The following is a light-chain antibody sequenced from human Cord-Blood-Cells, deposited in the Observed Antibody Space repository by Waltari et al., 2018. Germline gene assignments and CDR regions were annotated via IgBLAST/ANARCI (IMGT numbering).Light chain of an antibody. CDR2: DVS. CDR1: SSDVGGYHY. CDR3: SSYTSSSTWV. J-gene: IGLJ3*02. V-gene: IGLV2-14*01. Sequence: QSALTQPASVSGSPGQSLTSSCTGTSSDVGGYHYVSWYQKHPSKAPKLMIYDVSNRPSGVSNRFSGSKSGNTASLTISGLQAEDEADYYCSSYTSSSTWVFGGGTKLTVL.